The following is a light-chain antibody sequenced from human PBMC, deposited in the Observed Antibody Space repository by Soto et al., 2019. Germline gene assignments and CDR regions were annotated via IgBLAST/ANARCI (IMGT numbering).Light chain of an antibody. CDR1: QSVRSRY. J-gene: IGKJ5*01. CDR2: DAS. V-gene: IGKV3-20*01. CDR3: QQYGSSPPIT. Sequence: DIVLTQSPGTLSLSPGERATLSCRASQSVRSRYLAWYQQKAGQAPRLLIYDASRRATGIPDRFSGSGSGTDFTLTISRLEPEDFAVYYCQQYGSSPPITFGQGTRLEIK.